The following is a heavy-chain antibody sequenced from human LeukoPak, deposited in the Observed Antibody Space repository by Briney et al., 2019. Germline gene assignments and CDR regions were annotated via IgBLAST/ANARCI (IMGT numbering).Heavy chain of an antibody. Sequence: PSGTLSLTCAVSGGSISSSNWWSWVRQPPGKGLEWIGEIYHSGSTNYNPSLKSRVTISVDTSKNQFSLKLSSVTAADTAVYYCARPNSNYLGNDAFDIWGQGTMVTVSS. CDR2: IYHSGST. V-gene: IGHV4-4*02. J-gene: IGHJ3*02. CDR1: GGSISSSNW. D-gene: IGHD4-11*01. CDR3: ARPNSNYLGNDAFDI.